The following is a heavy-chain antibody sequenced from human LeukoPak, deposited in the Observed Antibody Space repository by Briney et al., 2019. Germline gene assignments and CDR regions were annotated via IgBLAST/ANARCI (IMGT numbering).Heavy chain of an antibody. Sequence: PGGSLRLSCAASGFTFSSYSMNWVRQAPGKGLEWVSSISSSSSYIYYADSVKGRFTISRDNAKNSLYLQMSSLRAEDTAVYYCARASYCSSTSCSHAFLNYWGQGTLVTVSS. V-gene: IGHV3-21*01. D-gene: IGHD2-2*01. CDR1: GFTFSSYS. CDR2: ISSSSSYI. J-gene: IGHJ4*02. CDR3: ARASYCSSTSCSHAFLNY.